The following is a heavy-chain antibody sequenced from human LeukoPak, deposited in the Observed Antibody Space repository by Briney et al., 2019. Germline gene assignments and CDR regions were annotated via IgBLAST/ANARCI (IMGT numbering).Heavy chain of an antibody. V-gene: IGHV1-2*02. J-gene: IGHJ4*02. CDR3: ASRSFNDYSTYYFDY. D-gene: IGHD4-4*01. CDR1: GGTFSSYA. CDR2: VNPNSGGT. Sequence: ASVKVSCKASGGTFSSYAITWVRQAPGQGLEWMGWVNPNSGGTNYAQKFQGRVTMTRDTSISTAYMELSRLRSDDTAVYYCASRSFNDYSTYYFDYWGQGTLVTVSS.